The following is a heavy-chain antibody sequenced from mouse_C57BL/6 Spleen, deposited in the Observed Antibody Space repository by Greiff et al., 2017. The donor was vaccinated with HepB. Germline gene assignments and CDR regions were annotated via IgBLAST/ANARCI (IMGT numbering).Heavy chain of an antibody. V-gene: IGHV1-50*01. D-gene: IGHD3-2*02. Sequence: VQLQQPGAELVKPGASVKLSCKASGYTFTSYWMQWVKQRPGQGLEWIGEIDPSDSYTNYNQKFKGKATLTVDTSSSTAYMQLSSLTSEDSAVYYCARWGSEAYWGQGTLVTVSA. CDR1: GYTFTSYW. CDR2: IDPSDSYT. CDR3: ARWGSEAY. J-gene: IGHJ3*01.